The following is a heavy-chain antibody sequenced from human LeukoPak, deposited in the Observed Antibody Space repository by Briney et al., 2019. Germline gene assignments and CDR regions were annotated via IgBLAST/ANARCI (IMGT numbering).Heavy chain of an antibody. CDR1: GASAGSAGYY. D-gene: IGHD1-26*01. Sequence: SETLSLTCTVSGASAGSAGYYWSWIRQPPGGGLEWIGYIYYISNTNYNPSLKSRVTMSVDPSKNQFSLKLNSVTAADTAVYYCARTQSQSGSYRYYFGYWGQGTLVTVSS. CDR3: ARTQSQSGSYRYYFGY. J-gene: IGHJ4*02. V-gene: IGHV4-61*08. CDR2: IYYISNT.